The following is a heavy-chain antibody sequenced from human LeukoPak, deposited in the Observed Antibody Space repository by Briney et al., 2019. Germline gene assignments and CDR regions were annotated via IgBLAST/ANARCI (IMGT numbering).Heavy chain of an antibody. D-gene: IGHD4-23*01. J-gene: IGHJ4*02. CDR1: GFTLSSYW. V-gene: IGHV3-74*01. Sequence: PGGSLRLSCAASGFTLSSYWMHWVRQAPGKGLVWVSRINSDGSSTSYADSVKGRFTISRDNAKNTPYLQMNSLRAEDTAVYYCARGFKYGGNSNMDYWGQGTLVTVSS. CDR2: INSDGSST. CDR3: ARGFKYGGNSNMDY.